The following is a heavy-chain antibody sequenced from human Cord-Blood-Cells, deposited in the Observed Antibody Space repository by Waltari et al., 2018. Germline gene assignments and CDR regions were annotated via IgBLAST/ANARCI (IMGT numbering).Heavy chain of an antibody. D-gene: IGHD3-3*01. Sequence: QVQLVQSGAEVKKRGASVKVSCKASGYTFTGYYMHWVRQAPGQGREWRGWICRNRGGTNYAQRFQGRVIMTRDTSNSTAYMELSRLRSDDTAAYYCARVDDSSWNWYFDLWGRGTLVTVSS. CDR1: GYTFTGYY. V-gene: IGHV1-2*02. J-gene: IGHJ2*01. CDR2: ICRNRGGT. CDR3: ARVDDSSWNWYFDL.